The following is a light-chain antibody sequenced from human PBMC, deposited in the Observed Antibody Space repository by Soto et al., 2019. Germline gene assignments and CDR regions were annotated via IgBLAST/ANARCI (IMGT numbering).Light chain of an antibody. CDR2: DAS. CDR3: QQRSNWPPVIT. V-gene: IGKV3-11*01. J-gene: IGKJ5*01. Sequence: EIVLTQSPATLSLSPGERATLSCRASQSFSSSLAWYQQKPGQAPRLLIYDASKRATGIPARFSGRGSGTDFTLTISSLEPEDFAVYYCQQRSNWPPVITFGQGTRLEI. CDR1: QSFSSS.